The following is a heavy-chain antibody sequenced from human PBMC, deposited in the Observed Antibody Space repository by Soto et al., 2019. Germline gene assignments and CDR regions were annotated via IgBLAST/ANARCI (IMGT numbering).Heavy chain of an antibody. Sequence: GGSLRLSCAASGFTFTTYWMTWVRQAPGKGLEWVANINQDGSEKYYVDSMKGRFTISRDNAKNSLYLQMNSLRAEDTAVYYCARGQWLAYWGQGTLVTVSS. V-gene: IGHV3-7*01. D-gene: IGHD6-19*01. CDR3: ARGQWLAY. CDR1: GFTFTTYW. J-gene: IGHJ4*02. CDR2: INQDGSEK.